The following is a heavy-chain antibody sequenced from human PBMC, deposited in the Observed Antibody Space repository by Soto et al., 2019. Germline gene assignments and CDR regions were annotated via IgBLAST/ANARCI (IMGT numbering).Heavy chain of an antibody. D-gene: IGHD6-13*01. CDR2: IWYDGSNK. CDR3: ARGIAAAGSYWYFDL. CDR1: GFTFSSYG. V-gene: IGHV3-33*01. J-gene: IGHJ2*01. Sequence: QVQLVESGGGVVQPGRSLRLSCAASGFTFSSYGMHWVRQAPGKGLEWVAVIWYDGSNKYYADSVKGRFTISRDNSKNTLYLQMNSLRAEDTAVYYCARGIAAAGSYWYFDLWGRGTLVTVSS.